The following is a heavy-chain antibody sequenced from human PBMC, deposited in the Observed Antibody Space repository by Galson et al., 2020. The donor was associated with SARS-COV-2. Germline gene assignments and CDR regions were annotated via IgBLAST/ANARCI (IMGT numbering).Heavy chain of an antibody. Sequence: SETLSLTCTVSGGSASSGGSSWRWIRQPPGKGLEWIGSIYYSGSPNYNSSLKSRVTISIDTSKNQLSLKLSSVTAADTAVYYCARGLGNTYDYYGLDVWGPGTTVTVSS. D-gene: IGHD7-27*01. CDR3: ARGLGNTYDYYGLDV. V-gene: IGHV4-61*08. CDR2: IYYSGSP. J-gene: IGHJ6*02. CDR1: GGSASSGGSS.